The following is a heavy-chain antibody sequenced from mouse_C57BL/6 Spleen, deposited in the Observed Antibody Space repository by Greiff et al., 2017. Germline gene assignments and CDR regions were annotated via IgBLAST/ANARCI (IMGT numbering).Heavy chain of an antibody. V-gene: IGHV2-6*01. CDR3: ASRRYDYDGGLAY. Sequence: VKLQESGPGLVAPSQSLSITCTVSGFSLTSYGVDWVRQSPGKGLEWLGVIWGVGSTNYNSALKSRLSISKDNSKSQVFLKMNSLQTDDTAMYYCASRRYDYDGGLAYWGQGTLVTVSA. J-gene: IGHJ3*01. CDR1: GFSLTSYG. D-gene: IGHD2-4*01. CDR2: IWGVGST.